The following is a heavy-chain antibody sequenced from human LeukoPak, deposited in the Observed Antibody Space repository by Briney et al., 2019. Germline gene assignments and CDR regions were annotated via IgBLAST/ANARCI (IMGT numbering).Heavy chain of an antibody. D-gene: IGHD1-26*01. J-gene: IGHJ4*02. CDR3: TRQEWELLEWYYFDY. V-gene: IGHV3-53*01. Sequence: GGSLRLSGAASGFTVSSNHMSWVRQAPGKGLEGGSVIYSGGSTYYADSVKGRFTISRDNSKNTLYLQMNSLRAEDTAVYYCTRQEWELLEWYYFDYWGQGTLVTVSS. CDR1: GFTVSSNH. CDR2: IYSGGST.